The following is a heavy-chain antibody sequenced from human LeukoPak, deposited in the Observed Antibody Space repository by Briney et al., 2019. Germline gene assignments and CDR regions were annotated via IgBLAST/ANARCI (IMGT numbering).Heavy chain of an antibody. Sequence: SVKVSCKASGGTFSSYVISWVRQAPGQGLEWMGGIIPIFGTANYAQKFQGRVTITTDESTSTAYMELSGLRSEDTAVYYCARSIPPTPYYYDSSGYPQYYYYYYMDVWGKGTTVTVSS. CDR3: ARSIPPTPYYYDSSGYPQYYYYYYMDV. J-gene: IGHJ6*03. D-gene: IGHD3-22*01. CDR1: GGTFSSYV. V-gene: IGHV1-69*05. CDR2: IIPIFGTA.